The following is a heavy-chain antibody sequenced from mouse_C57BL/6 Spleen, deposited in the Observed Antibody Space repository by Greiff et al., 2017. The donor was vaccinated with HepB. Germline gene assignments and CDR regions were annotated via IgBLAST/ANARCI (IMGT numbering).Heavy chain of an antibody. CDR3: ARDAHYYGSSYEDAMDY. V-gene: IGHV5-16*01. CDR2: INYDGSST. J-gene: IGHJ4*01. D-gene: IGHD1-1*01. CDR1: GFTFSDYY. Sequence: EVQLMESEGGLVQPGSSMKLSCTASGFTFSDYYMAWVRQVPEKGLEWVANINYDGSSTYYLDSLKSRFIISRDNAKNILYLQMSSLKSEDTATYYCARDAHYYGSSYEDAMDYWGQGTSVTVSS.